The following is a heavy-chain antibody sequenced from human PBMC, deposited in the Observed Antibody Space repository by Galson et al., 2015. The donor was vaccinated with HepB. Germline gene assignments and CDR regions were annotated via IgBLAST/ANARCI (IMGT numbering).Heavy chain of an antibody. CDR2: IRSKANSYAT. D-gene: IGHD3-22*01. CDR1: GFTFSGSA. V-gene: IGHV3-73*01. Sequence: SLRLSCAASGFTFSGSAMHWVRQASGKGLEWVGRIRSKANSYATAYAASVKGRFTISRDDSKNTAYLQMNSLKTEDTAVYYCTLEGSIKYYDSSGYRNWGQGTLVTVSS. J-gene: IGHJ4*02. CDR3: TLEGSIKYYDSSGYRN.